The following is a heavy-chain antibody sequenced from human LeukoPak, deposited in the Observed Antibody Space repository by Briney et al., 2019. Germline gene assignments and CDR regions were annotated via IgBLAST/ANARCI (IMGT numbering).Heavy chain of an antibody. D-gene: IGHD2-2*01. V-gene: IGHV3-23*01. CDR2: TVGGGTDT. J-gene: IGHJ6*02. CDR1: GFTFSNYA. Sequence: GGSLRLSCAASGFTFSNYAMSWVRQAPGKGLEWVSTTVGGGTDTFYASSVKGRFTVSRDNSKNTLYLQMNSPTVEDTAVYYCAKCSSTWAAAGMAVWGQGTTVTVSS. CDR3: AKCSSTWAAAGMAV.